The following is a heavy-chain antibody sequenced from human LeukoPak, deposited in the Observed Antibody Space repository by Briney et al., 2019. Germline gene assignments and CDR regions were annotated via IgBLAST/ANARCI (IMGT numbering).Heavy chain of an antibody. J-gene: IGHJ6*02. CDR2: ISGSGGST. CDR3: ARTSCTGGSCYRGRYDMDV. V-gene: IGHV3-23*01. D-gene: IGHD2-15*01. CDR1: GFTLSSYA. Sequence: PGGSLRLSCAASGFTLSSYAMSWVRQAPGKGLEWVSAISGSGGSTYYADSVKGRFTISRDNSKNTLYLQMNSLRAEDTAVYYCARTSCTGGSCYRGRYDMDVWGQGTTVTVSS.